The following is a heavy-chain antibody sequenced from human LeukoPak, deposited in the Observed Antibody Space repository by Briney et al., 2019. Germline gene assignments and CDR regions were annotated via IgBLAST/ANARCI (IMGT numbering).Heavy chain of an antibody. V-gene: IGHV3-33*01. CDR3: ARDLLTTDAFDL. D-gene: IGHD1-14*01. CDR1: GFTFSSHG. J-gene: IGHJ3*01. Sequence: SLRLSWAAPGFTFSSHGMHWVRQAPGKGLEWVHIIWFDGSNKRYADSVRGRFTIFRDNSKNALYLQMSSLRAEDTALYHCARDLLTTDAFDLWGQGTMVTVYS. CDR2: IWFDGSNK.